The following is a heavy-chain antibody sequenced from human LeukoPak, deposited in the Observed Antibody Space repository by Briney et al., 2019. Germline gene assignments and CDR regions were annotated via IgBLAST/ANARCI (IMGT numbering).Heavy chain of an antibody. J-gene: IGHJ4*02. CDR3: ARIYSSGWYGFDY. D-gene: IGHD6-19*01. V-gene: IGHV4-59*05. Sequence: SETLSLTCAVSGGSFSGYFWSWIRQSPEKGLEWIGSIYYSGSTYYNPSLKSRVTISVDTSKNQFSLKLSSVTAADTAVYYCARIYSSGWYGFDYWGQGTLVTVSS. CDR1: GGSFSGYF. CDR2: IYYSGST.